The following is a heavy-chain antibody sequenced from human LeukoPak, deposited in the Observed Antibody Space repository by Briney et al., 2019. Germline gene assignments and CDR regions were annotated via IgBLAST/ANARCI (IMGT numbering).Heavy chain of an antibody. Sequence: GGSLRLSCVASGFTFSSYEMNWVRQAPGKGLEWVSNIERSGSTMYYADSVKGRFTISRDNAKNTLYLQMNSLRAEDTAVYYCARAVEPAAMRFDYWGQGTLVTVSS. CDR2: IERSGSTM. V-gene: IGHV3-48*03. D-gene: IGHD2-2*01. CDR1: GFTFSSYE. J-gene: IGHJ4*02. CDR3: ARAVEPAAMRFDY.